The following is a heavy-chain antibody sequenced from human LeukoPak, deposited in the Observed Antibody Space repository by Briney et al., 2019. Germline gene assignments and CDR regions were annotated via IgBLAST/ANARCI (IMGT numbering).Heavy chain of an antibody. CDR3: GKDAAPGDPIW. CDR2: VTSDGINQ. Sequence: HPGTSLRLSCAASGFTFTDYGMPWVRQTPGKRLEWVAFVTSDGINQYYADSVRGRFTISRDNSKNTVHLQINSLRAEDTAVFYCGKDAAPGDPIWWGQGTLVTVSS. D-gene: IGHD2-21*02. CDR1: GFTFTDYG. J-gene: IGHJ4*02. V-gene: IGHV3-33*06.